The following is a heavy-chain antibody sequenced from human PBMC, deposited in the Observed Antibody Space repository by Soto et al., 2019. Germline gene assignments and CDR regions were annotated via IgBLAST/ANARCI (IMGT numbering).Heavy chain of an antibody. CDR3: AKDKTYNWNVLHPHFDY. V-gene: IGHV3-23*01. CDR2: ISGSGGRT. D-gene: IGHD1-1*01. CDR1: GFTFSSYA. J-gene: IGHJ4*02. Sequence: EVQLLESGGGLVQPGGSLRLSCAASGFTFSSYAMSWVRQAPGKGLEWVSAISGSGGRTYYADSVKGRFTISRDNSKNTLYLQMNSLRAENTAVYYCAKDKTYNWNVLHPHFDYWGQGTLVTVSS.